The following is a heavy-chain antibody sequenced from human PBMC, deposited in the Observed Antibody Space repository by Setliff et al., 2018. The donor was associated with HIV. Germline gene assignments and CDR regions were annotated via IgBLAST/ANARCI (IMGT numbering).Heavy chain of an antibody. V-gene: IGHV4-4*08. CDR3: ATCRHRPSNWFDP. CDR2: IYSSGSI. Sequence: SETLSLTCTVSGGSISSHCWSWIRQSPGKALEWIGYIYSSGSIIYNPSLQSRVTISVDSSKNQFSLNLFSVTAADTAVYYCATCRHRPSNWFDPWGQGTVVTVSS. CDR1: GGSISSHC. J-gene: IGHJ5*02.